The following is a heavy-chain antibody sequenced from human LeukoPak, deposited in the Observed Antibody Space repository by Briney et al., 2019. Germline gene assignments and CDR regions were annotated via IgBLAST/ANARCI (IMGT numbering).Heavy chain of an antibody. CDR2: IDSTGAYT. J-gene: IGHJ4*02. CDR3: AKGSAAGRPYYFDY. D-gene: IGHD6-25*01. CDR1: GFIFSNYA. Sequence: PGGSLRLSCAASGFIFSNYAMSWVRQAPGKGLEWVSAIDSTGAYTWYADSVKGPFTISKDSSKTILYLQMNSLRAEDAAVYFCAKGSAAGRPYYFDYWGQGTLVTVSS. V-gene: IGHV3-23*01.